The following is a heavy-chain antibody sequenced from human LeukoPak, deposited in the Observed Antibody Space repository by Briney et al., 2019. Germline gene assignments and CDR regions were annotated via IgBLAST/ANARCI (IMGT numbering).Heavy chain of an antibody. Sequence: GSXXKVSCKASGGTFSSYAISWVRQAPGQGLEWMGRIIPIFGTANYAQKFQGRVTITTDESTSTAYMELSSLRSEDTAVYYCARDGYYYDSSGYDYWGQGTLVTVSS. D-gene: IGHD3-22*01. J-gene: IGHJ4*02. CDR3: ARDGYYYDSSGYDY. CDR1: GGTFSSYA. CDR2: IIPIFGTA. V-gene: IGHV1-69*05.